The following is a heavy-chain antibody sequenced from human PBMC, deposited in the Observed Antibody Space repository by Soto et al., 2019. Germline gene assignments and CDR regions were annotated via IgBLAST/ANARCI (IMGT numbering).Heavy chain of an antibody. CDR3: AKDLFKGYYYMDV. J-gene: IGHJ6*03. V-gene: IGHV3-30*18. CDR2: ISYDGSNK. CDR1: GFTFSSYG. Sequence: GGSLRLSCAASGFTFSSYGMHWVRQAPGKGLEWVAVISYDGSNKYYADSVKGRFTISRDNSKNTLYLQMNSLRAEDTAVYYCAKDLFKGYYYMDVWGKGTTVTVSS.